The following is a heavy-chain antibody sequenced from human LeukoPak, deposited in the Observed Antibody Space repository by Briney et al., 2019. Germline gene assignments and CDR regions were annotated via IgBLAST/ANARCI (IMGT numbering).Heavy chain of an antibody. D-gene: IGHD6-19*01. V-gene: IGHV3-11*06. CDR1: GFTFSDYY. CDR3: AKSLDSSSWFYFDH. J-gene: IGHJ4*02. CDR2: ITAGTTYT. Sequence: PGGSLSLSCVASGFTFSDYYVSWIRQAPGKGLKWVSYITAGTTYTKYADSVKGRFTISRDTTKNSVSLQMNSLRVEDTAVYYCAKSLDSSSWFYFDHWGLGTLVTVSS.